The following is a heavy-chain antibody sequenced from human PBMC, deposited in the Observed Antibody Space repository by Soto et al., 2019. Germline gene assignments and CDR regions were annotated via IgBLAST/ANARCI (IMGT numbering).Heavy chain of an antibody. V-gene: IGHV4-61*01. CDR2: ISYSGST. CDR1: GASVSSGNYY. Sequence: QVQLLESGPGLVKTSETRSLTCTVSGASVSSGNYYWSWIRQPPGKGLECIGYISYSGSTNYTPSLKSRVTISIDTSKNQFSLKLSSVTAADTAVYYCARGSGSYYAYWGQGTLVTVSS. CDR3: ARGSGSYYAY. J-gene: IGHJ4*02. D-gene: IGHD1-26*01.